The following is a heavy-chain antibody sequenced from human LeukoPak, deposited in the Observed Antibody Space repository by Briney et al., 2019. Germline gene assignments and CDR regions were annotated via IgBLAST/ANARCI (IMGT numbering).Heavy chain of an antibody. Sequence: GGSLRLSCAASGFTFSSYGMHWVRQAPGKGLEWVANIKQDGSEKNYVDSVKGRFTISRDNAKNSLYLQINSLRAEDTAVYYCARNWRSIDYWGQGTLVTVSS. V-gene: IGHV3-7*01. J-gene: IGHJ4*02. CDR3: ARNWRSIDY. D-gene: IGHD3-3*01. CDR2: IKQDGSEK. CDR1: GFTFSSYG.